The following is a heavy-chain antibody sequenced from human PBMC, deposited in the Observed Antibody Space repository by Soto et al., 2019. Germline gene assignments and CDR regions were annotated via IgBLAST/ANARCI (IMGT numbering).Heavy chain of an antibody. D-gene: IGHD2-2*01. J-gene: IGHJ5*02. CDR2: ISAYNGNT. CDR1: GYTFTSYG. CDR3: ASQRLGYCSSTSCYQLWFDP. V-gene: IGHV1-18*01. Sequence: ASVKVSCKASGYTFTSYGISWVRQAPGQGLEWMGWISAYNGNTNYAQKLQGRVTMTTDTSTSTAYMELGSLRSDDTAVYYCASQRLGYCSSTSCYQLWFDPWGQGTLVTVSS.